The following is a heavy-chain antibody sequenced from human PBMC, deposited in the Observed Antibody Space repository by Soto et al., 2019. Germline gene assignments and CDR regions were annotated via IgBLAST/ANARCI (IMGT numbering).Heavy chain of an antibody. Sequence: GGSLRLSCAASGFTFSSYGMHWVRQAPGKGLEWVAVIWYDGSNKYYADSVKGRFTISRDNSKNTLYLQMNSLRAEDTAVYYCARDRAYYDSSGYSIPLDYWGQGSLVTVSS. CDR1: GFTFSSYG. CDR3: ARDRAYYDSSGYSIPLDY. V-gene: IGHV3-33*01. J-gene: IGHJ4*02. D-gene: IGHD3-22*01. CDR2: IWYDGSNK.